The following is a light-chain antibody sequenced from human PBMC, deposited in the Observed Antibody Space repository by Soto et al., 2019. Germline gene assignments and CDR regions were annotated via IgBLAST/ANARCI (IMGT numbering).Light chain of an antibody. CDR2: AAS. CDR1: QNIFSS. J-gene: IGKJ5*01. V-gene: IGKV1-39*01. CDR3: QQSYNSPPIT. Sequence: DIQMTQSPSSLSASVGDRVTITCLAGQNIFSSLNWYQQKPGKAPKLLIYAASSLQSGVPSRFSGSGSGTDFTLTITSLQPEDFATYYCQQSYNSPPITFGQGTRLEIK.